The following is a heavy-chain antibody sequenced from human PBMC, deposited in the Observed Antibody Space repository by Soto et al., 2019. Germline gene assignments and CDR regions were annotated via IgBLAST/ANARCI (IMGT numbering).Heavy chain of an antibody. J-gene: IGHJ4*02. Sequence: PGGSLRLSCAASGFTFSSYAMHWVRQAPGKGLEWVAVMSYDGSNKYYADSVKGRFTISRDNSKNTLYLQMNSLRAEDTAVYYCARFIFCSGGSRYPHFDYCGQGTLVTVSS. CDR3: ARFIFCSGGSRYPHFDY. CDR2: MSYDGSNK. CDR1: GFTFSSYA. D-gene: IGHD2-15*01. V-gene: IGHV3-30-3*01.